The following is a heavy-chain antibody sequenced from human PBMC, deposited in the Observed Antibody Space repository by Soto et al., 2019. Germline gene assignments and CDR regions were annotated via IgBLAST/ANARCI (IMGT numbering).Heavy chain of an antibody. CDR3: ARDLPYYDSSGYYDY. CDR2: IYSGGST. D-gene: IGHD3-22*01. V-gene: IGHV3-53*01. J-gene: IGHJ4*02. Sequence: TGGSLRLSCAASGFTVSSNYMSWVRQAPGKGLEWVSVIYSGGSTYYADSVKGRFTISRDNSKNTLYLQMNSLRAEDTAVYYCARDLPYYDSSGYYDYWGQGTLVTVSS. CDR1: GFTVSSNY.